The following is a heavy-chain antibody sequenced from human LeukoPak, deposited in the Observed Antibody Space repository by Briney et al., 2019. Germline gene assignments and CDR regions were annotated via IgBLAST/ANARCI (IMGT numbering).Heavy chain of an antibody. CDR1: GFTFGDYP. CDR3: TREGGWYYFDY. J-gene: IGHJ4*02. Sequence: GGSLRLSCTASGFTFGDYPMSWVRQAPGKGLEWVGFIRSKTYGGTTEYAASVKGRFTISRDDSKSIAYLHVDSLKTEDTALYYCTREGGWYYFDYWGQGTLVTVSS. D-gene: IGHD6-19*01. V-gene: IGHV3-49*04. CDR2: IRSKTYGGTT.